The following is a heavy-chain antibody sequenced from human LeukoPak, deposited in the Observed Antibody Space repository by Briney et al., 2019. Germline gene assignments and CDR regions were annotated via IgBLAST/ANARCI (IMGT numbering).Heavy chain of an antibody. J-gene: IGHJ4*02. Sequence: GASVKVSCKASGYTFTSYYMHWVRQAPGQGLEWMGIINPSGGSTSYAQKFQGRVTMTEDTSTDTAYMELSSLRSEDTAVYYCATTVVAAAGTPDYWGQGTLVTVSS. D-gene: IGHD2-15*01. CDR1: GYTFTSYY. CDR2: INPSGGST. CDR3: ATTVVAAAGTPDY. V-gene: IGHV1-46*01.